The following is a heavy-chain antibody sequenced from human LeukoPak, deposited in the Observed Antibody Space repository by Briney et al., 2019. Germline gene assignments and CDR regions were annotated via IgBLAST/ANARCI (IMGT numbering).Heavy chain of an antibody. D-gene: IGHD6-13*01. V-gene: IGHV1-2*02. CDR1: GYTFTGYY. Sequence: ASVKVSCKASGYTFTGYYMHWVRQAPGQGLEWMGWINPNSGGTNYAQKFQGRVTMTRDASISTAYMELSRLRSDDTAVYYCARVSGSIAASDYWGQGTLVTVSS. CDR3: ARVSGSIAASDY. CDR2: INPNSGGT. J-gene: IGHJ4*02.